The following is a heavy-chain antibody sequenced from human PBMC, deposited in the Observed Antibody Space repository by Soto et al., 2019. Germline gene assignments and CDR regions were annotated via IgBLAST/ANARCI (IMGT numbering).Heavy chain of an antibody. J-gene: IGHJ4*02. D-gene: IGHD2-2*01. Sequence: GGSLRLSCAASGFTFSAYYIHLIRRAPGKGLEWISYISGNGEIIQYAASVKGRFTISRDNTKNSLYLQMNSLRAEDTAIYYCAREVVVSRGASYFGYWGPGTLVTVSS. CDR2: ISGNGEII. CDR3: AREVVVSRGASYFGY. CDR1: GFTFSAYY. V-gene: IGHV3-11*04.